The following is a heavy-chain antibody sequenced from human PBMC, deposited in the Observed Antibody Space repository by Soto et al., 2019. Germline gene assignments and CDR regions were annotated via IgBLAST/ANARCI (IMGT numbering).Heavy chain of an antibody. D-gene: IGHD3-16*01. CDR3: ASRIRHHYYYGMDV. CDR2: IYGGDSDT. Sequence: PGESLKISCKASGYTFKKYWIGRVRQMPGKGPEWMGMIYGGDSDTRYSPSFQGQVTISVARSADTAYLQWNSLKASDTAVYYCASRIRHHYYYGMDVWGQGTTVTVSS. CDR1: GYTFKKYW. J-gene: IGHJ6*02. V-gene: IGHV5-51*01.